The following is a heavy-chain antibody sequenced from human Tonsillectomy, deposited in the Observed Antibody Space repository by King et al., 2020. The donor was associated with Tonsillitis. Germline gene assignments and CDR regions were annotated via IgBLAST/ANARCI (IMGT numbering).Heavy chain of an antibody. J-gene: IGHJ4*02. CDR2: ISGYNGNT. D-gene: IGHD3-10*01. V-gene: IGHV1-18*04. Sequence: QLVQSGAEVKKPGASVKVSCKASGYTFANYGISWVRQAPGQGLEWMGWISGYNGNTNYAQKLQGRVTMTTDTSTSTAYMELRSLRSDDTAVYYCARDTYYYGLGGYDPFDYWGQGTLVIVSS. CDR1: GYTFANYG. CDR3: ARDTYYYGLGGYDPFDY.